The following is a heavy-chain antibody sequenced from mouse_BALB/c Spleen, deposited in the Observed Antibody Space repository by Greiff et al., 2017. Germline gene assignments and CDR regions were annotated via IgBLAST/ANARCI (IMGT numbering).Heavy chain of an antibody. V-gene: IGHV1-54*01. CDR1: GYAFTNYL. CDR2: INPGSGGT. D-gene: IGHD2-1*01. CDR3: ARGNYGNYGGFAY. J-gene: IGHJ3*01. Sequence: QVQLKESGAELVRPGTSVKVSCKASGYAFTNYLIEWVKQRPGQGLEWIGVINPGSGGTNYNEKFKGKATLTADKSSSTAYMQLSSLTSDDSAVYFCARGNYGNYGGFAYWGQGTLVTVSA.